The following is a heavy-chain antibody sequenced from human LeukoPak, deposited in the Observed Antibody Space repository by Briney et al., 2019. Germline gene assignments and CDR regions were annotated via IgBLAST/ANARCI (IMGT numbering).Heavy chain of an antibody. J-gene: IGHJ4*02. CDR1: GFTFSSYS. D-gene: IGHD6-19*01. CDR3: AREPPVAGTYFDY. CDR2: ISSSSSYI. Sequence: PGGSLRLSCAASGFTFSSYSMNWVRQAPGKGLEWVSSISSSSSYIYYADSVKGRFTISRDNAKNSLYLQMNSLRAEDTAVYYCAREPPVAGTYFDYWGQGTLVTVSS. V-gene: IGHV3-21*01.